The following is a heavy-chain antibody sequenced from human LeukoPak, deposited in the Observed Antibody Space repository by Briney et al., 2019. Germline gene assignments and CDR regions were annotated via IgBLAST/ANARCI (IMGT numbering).Heavy chain of an antibody. J-gene: IGHJ4*02. V-gene: IGHV3-23*01. CDR3: AKVYDFWSGWDFDY. CDR1: GFTFSSYA. Sequence: GGSLRLSCAASGFTFSSYAMSWVRQAPGKGLEWVSAISGSGGSTYYADSVKGRFTISRDNSKNTLYLQMNSLRAENTAVYYCAKVYDFWSGWDFDYWGQGTLVTVSS. CDR2: ISGSGGST. D-gene: IGHD3-3*01.